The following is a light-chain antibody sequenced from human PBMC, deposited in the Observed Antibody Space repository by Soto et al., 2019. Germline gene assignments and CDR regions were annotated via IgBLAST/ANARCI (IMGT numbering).Light chain of an antibody. Sequence: EIVMTQSPATLSVPPGERVTFSCRASQSVNNNLAWYQHKPGQSPRLLVSGASTRATAVPVRFSGSGSGTEFTLTISSLQPEDFALYFCQQYISWPPTFGQGTKVEIK. CDR2: GAS. CDR1: QSVNNN. V-gene: IGKV3-15*01. CDR3: QQYISWPPT. J-gene: IGKJ1*01.